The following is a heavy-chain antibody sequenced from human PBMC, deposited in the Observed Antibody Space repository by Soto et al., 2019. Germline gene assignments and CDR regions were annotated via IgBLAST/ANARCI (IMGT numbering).Heavy chain of an antibody. CDR2: ISYDGSNK. CDR1: GFTFSSYA. CDR3: ARGGVSGWYVNWFDP. V-gene: IGHV3-30-3*01. Sequence: QVQLVESGGGVVQPGRSLRLSCAASGFTFSSYAMHWVRQAPGKGQEWVAVISYDGSNKYYADSVKGRFTISRDNSKNTLYLQMNSLRAEDTAVYYCARGGVSGWYVNWFDPWGQGTLVTVSS. D-gene: IGHD6-19*01. J-gene: IGHJ5*02.